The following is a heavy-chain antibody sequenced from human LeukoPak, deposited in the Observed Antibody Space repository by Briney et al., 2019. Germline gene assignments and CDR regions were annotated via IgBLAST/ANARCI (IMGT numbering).Heavy chain of an antibody. V-gene: IGHV1-2*02. D-gene: IGHD6-13*01. CDR1: GYTFTGYY. J-gene: IGHJ5*02. Sequence: ASVKVSCKASGYTFTGYYMHWVRQAPGQGLEWMGCINPNSGGTNYAQKFQGRVTMTRDTSISTAYMELSRLRSDDTAVYYCARRFRIAAVGALDPWGQGTLVTVSS. CDR2: INPNSGGT. CDR3: ARRFRIAAVGALDP.